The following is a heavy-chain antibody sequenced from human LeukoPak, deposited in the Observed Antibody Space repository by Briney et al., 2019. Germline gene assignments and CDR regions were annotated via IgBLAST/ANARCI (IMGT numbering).Heavy chain of an antibody. CDR2: ISWDGTT. D-gene: IGHD3-9*01. CDR1: GFTFEDYT. J-gene: IGHJ4*02. CDR3: AKNLSYEISVSFFDS. V-gene: IGHV3-43*01. Sequence: GGSLRLSCTASGFTFEDYTMHWARQAPGKTLEWVSLISWDGTTYYRDSVKGRFTISRDNSKDSLYLQMDSLRSEDTAFYYCAKNLSYEISVSFFDSWGQGTLLTVS.